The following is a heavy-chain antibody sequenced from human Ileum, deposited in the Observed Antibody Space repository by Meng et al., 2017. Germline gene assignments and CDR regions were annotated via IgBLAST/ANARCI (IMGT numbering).Heavy chain of an antibody. CDR1: GDSIRYSSYY. D-gene: IGHD3-16*01. J-gene: IGHJ4*02. Sequence: QLQLQESGPGLVKPSENLSLTCAVSGDSIRYSSYYWGWVRQPPGQGLEWIGSIYYNGNTYYSPSLKSRASISVDTSKNQFSLKLSPVTAADTAVYYCARPAVTTALGGFDYWGQGTLVTVSS. CDR2: IYYNGNT. V-gene: IGHV4-39*01. CDR3: ARPAVTTALGGFDY.